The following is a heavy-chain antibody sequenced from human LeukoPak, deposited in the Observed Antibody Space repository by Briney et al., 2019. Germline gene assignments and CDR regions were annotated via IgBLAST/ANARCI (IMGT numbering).Heavy chain of an antibody. CDR3: ARDHFSWYVGWFDP. J-gene: IGHJ5*02. CDR2: IIPIFGTA. CDR1: GGTFSSYA. Sequence: GASVKVPCKASGGTFSSYAISWVRQAPGQGLEWMGGIIPIFGTANYAQKFQGRVTITADESTSTAYMELSSLRSEDTAVYYCARDHFSWYVGWFDPWGQGTLVTVSS. V-gene: IGHV1-69*13. D-gene: IGHD6-13*01.